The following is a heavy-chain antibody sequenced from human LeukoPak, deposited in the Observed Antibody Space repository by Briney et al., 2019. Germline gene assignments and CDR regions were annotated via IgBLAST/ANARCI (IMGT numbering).Heavy chain of an antibody. J-gene: IGHJ4*02. Sequence: GGSLRLSCAASGFTFSSYWMHWVRQAPGKGLVWVSRINSDGSSTSYADSVKGRFTISRDNAKNTLYLQMNSLRAEDTAVYYCAREILDYYGSGSYRNWGQGTPVTVSS. CDR3: AREILDYYGSGSYRN. V-gene: IGHV3-74*01. D-gene: IGHD3-10*01. CDR1: GFTFSSYW. CDR2: INSDGSST.